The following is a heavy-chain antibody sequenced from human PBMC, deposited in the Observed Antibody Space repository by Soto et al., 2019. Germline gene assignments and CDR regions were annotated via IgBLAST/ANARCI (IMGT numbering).Heavy chain of an antibody. Sequence: GGSLRLSCAASGFTFSSYSMNWVRQAPGKGLEWVSYISSSSSTIYYADSVKGRFTISRDNAKNSLYLQMNSLRAEDTAVYYCARDLVGFVEVVAATFDYWGQGTLVTVSS. J-gene: IGHJ4*02. CDR1: GFTFSSYS. CDR3: ARDLVGFVEVVAATFDY. V-gene: IGHV3-48*01. D-gene: IGHD2-15*01. CDR2: ISSSSSTI.